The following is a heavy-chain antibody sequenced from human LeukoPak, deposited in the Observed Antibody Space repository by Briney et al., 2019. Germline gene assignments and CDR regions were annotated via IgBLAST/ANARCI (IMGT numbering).Heavy chain of an antibody. CDR2: INHSGST. D-gene: IGHD2/OR15-2a*01. V-gene: IGHV4-34*01. J-gene: IGHJ4*02. Sequence: PGGSLRLSCAASGFTFSSYSMNWVRQPPGKGLEWIGEINHSGSTNYNPSLKSRVTISVDTSKNQFSLKLSSVTAADTAVYYCARRKRGFGFSRYYFDYWGQGTLVTVSS. CDR3: ARRKRGFGFSRYYFDY. CDR1: GFTFSSYS.